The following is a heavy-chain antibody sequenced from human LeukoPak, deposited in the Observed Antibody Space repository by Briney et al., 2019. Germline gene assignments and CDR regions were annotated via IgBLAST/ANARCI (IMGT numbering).Heavy chain of an antibody. D-gene: IGHD3-10*02. CDR1: GFTFSSSA. J-gene: IGHJ6*04. V-gene: IGHV3-21*05. CDR3: AELGITMIGGV. Sequence: GGSLRLSCAASGFTFSSSAMHWVRQAPGKGLEWVSYIVKGRFTISRDNAKNSLYLQMNSLRAEDTAVYYCAELGITMIGGVWGKGTTVTISS. CDR2: I.